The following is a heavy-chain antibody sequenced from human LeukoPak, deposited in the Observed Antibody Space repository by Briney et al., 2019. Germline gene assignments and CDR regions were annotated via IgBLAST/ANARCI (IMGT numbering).Heavy chain of an antibody. D-gene: IGHD3-9*01. J-gene: IGHJ3*02. V-gene: IGHV4-39*01. Sequence: SETLSLTCTVSGGSISSSSYYWGWIRQPPGKGLEWIGSIYYSGSTYYNPSLKSRVTISVDTSKNQFSLKLSSVTAADTAVYYCARGYYDILTGVFAFDIWGQGTMVTVSS. CDR2: IYYSGST. CDR3: ARGYYDILTGVFAFDI. CDR1: GGSISSSSYY.